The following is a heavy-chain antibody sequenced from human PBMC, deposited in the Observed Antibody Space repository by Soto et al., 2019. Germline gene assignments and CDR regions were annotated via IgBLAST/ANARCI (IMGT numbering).Heavy chain of an antibody. Sequence: PSETLSLTCAVYGGSFSGYYWTWIRQPPGKGLEWIGEINHSRSTNYNPSLKSRVTISVDTSKNQFSLKLSSVTAADTAVYYCARPDCSGGSCHNSPFDYWGQGTLVTVSS. J-gene: IGHJ4*02. CDR3: ARPDCSGGSCHNSPFDY. V-gene: IGHV4-34*01. D-gene: IGHD2-15*01. CDR2: INHSRST. CDR1: GGSFSGYY.